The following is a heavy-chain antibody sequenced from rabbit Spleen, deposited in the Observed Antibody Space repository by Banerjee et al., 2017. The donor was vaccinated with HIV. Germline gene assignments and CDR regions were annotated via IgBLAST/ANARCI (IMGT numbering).Heavy chain of an antibody. J-gene: IGHJ4*01. CDR1: GFSFSYTSV. V-gene: IGHV1S45*01. Sequence: QEQLVESGGGLVQPEGSLTLTCTASGFSFSYTSVMCWVRQVSGKGLEWITCINNSTGKSVYATWAKGRFTISRTSSTTVTLRMTSLTAADTATYFCARDLVGVIGWNFYLWGPGTLVTVS. D-gene: IGHD1-1*01. CDR2: INNSTGKS. CDR3: ARDLVGVIGWNFYL.